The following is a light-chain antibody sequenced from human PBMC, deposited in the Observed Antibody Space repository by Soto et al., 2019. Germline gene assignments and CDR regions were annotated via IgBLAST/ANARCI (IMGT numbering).Light chain of an antibody. Sequence: EIVLTQSPGTLSLSPGERVTLSCRASQSVSNNYLAWYRQKPGQAPRLLIYGASHRVTGIPDRFSGSGSGRDFTLTIRRLEPEDFAVYYCQHYGSSPPFTFGPGTKVESK. CDR1: QSVSNNY. V-gene: IGKV3-20*01. CDR3: QHYGSSPPFT. J-gene: IGKJ3*01. CDR2: GAS.